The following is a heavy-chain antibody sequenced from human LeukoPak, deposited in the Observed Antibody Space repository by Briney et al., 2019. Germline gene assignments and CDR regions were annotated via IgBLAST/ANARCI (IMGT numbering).Heavy chain of an antibody. D-gene: IGHD3-22*01. J-gene: IGHJ4*02. Sequence: ASVKVSCKVSGYTLTELSMHWVRQAPGKGLEWMGGFDPEDGETIYAQKFQGRVTMTEDTSTDTAYMELSSLRSEDTAVYYCATQGAYYYDSSGYLRFDYWGQGTLVTVSS. CDR2: FDPEDGET. CDR1: GYTLTELS. V-gene: IGHV1-24*01. CDR3: ATQGAYYYDSSGYLRFDY.